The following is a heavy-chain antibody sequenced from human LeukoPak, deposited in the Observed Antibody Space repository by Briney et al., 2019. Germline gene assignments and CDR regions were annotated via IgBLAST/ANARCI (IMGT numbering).Heavy chain of an antibody. J-gene: IGHJ3*02. Sequence: ASVKVSCKASGYTFTSYYMHWVRKPPAQGLEWMGIINPSGGSTSYAQKFQGRVTMTRDTSTSTVYMELSSLRSEDTAVYYCARVKPNYYDSSAYGTFDIWGQGTMVTVSS. V-gene: IGHV1-46*01. D-gene: IGHD3-22*01. CDR3: ARVKPNYYDSSAYGTFDI. CDR2: INPSGGST. CDR1: GYTFTSYY.